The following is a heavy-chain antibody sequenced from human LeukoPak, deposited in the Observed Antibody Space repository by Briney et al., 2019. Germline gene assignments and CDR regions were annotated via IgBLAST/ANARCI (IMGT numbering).Heavy chain of an antibody. J-gene: IGHJ6*02. CDR1: GGSINNYY. CDR2: IYYSGSN. V-gene: IGHV4-59*01. CDR3: ARGPSGMDV. Sequence: SETLSLICTVSGGSINNYYWSWIRQPPGKGLEWMGYIYYSGSNKYNPSLKSRVTISVDTSKNQFSLKLSSVTAADTAVYYCARGPSGMDVWGQGTTVTVSS.